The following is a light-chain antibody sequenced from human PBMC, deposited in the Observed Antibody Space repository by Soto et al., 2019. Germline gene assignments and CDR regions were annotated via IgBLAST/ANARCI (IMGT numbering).Light chain of an antibody. J-gene: IGKJ1*01. CDR1: QGISSY. Sequence: AIRMTQSPSSFSASTGDRVTITCRASQGISSYLAWYQQKPGKAPKILIYAASTLQSGVPSRFSGSGSGTDFNLTISGLQSEDFATYYCQQYYSYPPTVGRGTKVEIK. CDR2: AAS. CDR3: QQYYSYPPT. V-gene: IGKV1-8*01.